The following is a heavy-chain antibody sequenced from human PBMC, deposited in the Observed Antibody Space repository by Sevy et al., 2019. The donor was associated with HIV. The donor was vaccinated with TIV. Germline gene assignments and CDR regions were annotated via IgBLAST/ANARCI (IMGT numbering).Heavy chain of an antibody. CDR3: AKDRVSGTYYTGDFDY. CDR1: GFTFSTYA. V-gene: IGHV3-23*01. D-gene: IGHD3-10*01. Sequence: GGSLRLSCAASGFTFSTYAMTWVRQAPGKGLEWVSVISASAGSTYYSDSVKGRFTISRDNSKNTLYLQMNSLRAEDTAVYYCAKDRVSGTYYTGDFDYWGQGILVTVSS. J-gene: IGHJ4*02. CDR2: ISASAGST.